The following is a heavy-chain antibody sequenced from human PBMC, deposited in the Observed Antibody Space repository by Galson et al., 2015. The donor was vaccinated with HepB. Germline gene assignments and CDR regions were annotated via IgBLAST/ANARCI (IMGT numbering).Heavy chain of an antibody. CDR2: MNPNSGNT. CDR1: GYTFTSYD. CDR3: ARGLTIFGVVIRSFDY. Sequence: SVKVSCKASGYTFTSYDINWVRQATGQGLEWMGWMNPNSGNTGYAQKFQGRVTMTRNTSISTAYMELSSLRYEDTAVYYCARGLTIFGVVIRSFDYWGQGTLVTVSS. J-gene: IGHJ4*02. D-gene: IGHD3-3*01. V-gene: IGHV1-8*01.